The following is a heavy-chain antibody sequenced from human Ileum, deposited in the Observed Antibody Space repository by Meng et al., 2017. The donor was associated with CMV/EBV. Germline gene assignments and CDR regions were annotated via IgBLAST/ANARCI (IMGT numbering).Heavy chain of an antibody. CDR1: GDSITSFY. CDR2: IYHGGST. D-gene: IGHD3-16*01. CDR3: ARGPGGFGDFNFDY. Sequence: RLRGARPGLVKPSGPLSLTCTVSGDSITSFYWGWIRQTAGKALEWIGRIYHGGSTNYNPSLKSRVTLSVDTSKNQFSMRLTSVTAADTAVYYCARGPGGFGDFNFDYWGQGTLVTVSS. V-gene: IGHV4-4*07. J-gene: IGHJ4*02.